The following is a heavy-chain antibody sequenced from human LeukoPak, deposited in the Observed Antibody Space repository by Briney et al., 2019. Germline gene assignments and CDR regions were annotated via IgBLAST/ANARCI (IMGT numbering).Heavy chain of an antibody. CDR2: ISSSSGYI. CDR1: GFTFSSYS. CDR3: AGTIFGVVAYFDY. D-gene: IGHD3-3*01. Sequence: GGSLRLSCAASGFTFSSYSMKWVRQAPGKGLEWVSSISSSSGYIYYADSLKGRFAISTDNAKIAVYLQMNSLIAEDTAVYYCAGTIFGVVAYFDYGGQGTPVTVSS. V-gene: IGHV3-21*01. J-gene: IGHJ4*02.